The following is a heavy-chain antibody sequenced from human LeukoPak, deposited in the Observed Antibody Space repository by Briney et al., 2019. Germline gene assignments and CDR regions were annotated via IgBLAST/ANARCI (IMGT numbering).Heavy chain of an antibody. CDR3: ARDYCGGGCFPDY. J-gene: IGHJ4*02. CDR1: GYTFTGYY. V-gene: IGHV1-2*06. Sequence: ASVKVSCKTSGYTFTGYYVHWVRQAPGQGLEWMGRINPNSGDTNYAQRLQGRVTMTRDTSISTAYMELSRLRSDDTAVYYCARDYCGGGCFPDYWGQGTLVTVSS. CDR2: INPNSGDT. D-gene: IGHD2-21*02.